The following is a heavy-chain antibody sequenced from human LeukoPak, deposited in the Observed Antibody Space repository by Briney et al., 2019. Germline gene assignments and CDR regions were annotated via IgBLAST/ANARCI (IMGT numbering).Heavy chain of an antibody. V-gene: IGHV3-23*01. CDR2: ISGSGGST. CDR1: GFTFSSYA. Sequence: GGSLRLSYAASGFTFSSYAMSWVRQAPGKGLEWVSAISGSGGSTYYADSVKGRFTISRDNSKNTLYPQMNSLRAEDTAVYYCAKGKGRAAAGTCAWFDPWGQGTLVTVSS. D-gene: IGHD6-13*01. CDR3: AKGKGRAAAGTCAWFDP. J-gene: IGHJ5*02.